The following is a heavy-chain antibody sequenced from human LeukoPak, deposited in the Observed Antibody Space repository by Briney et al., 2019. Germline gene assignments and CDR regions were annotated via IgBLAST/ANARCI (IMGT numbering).Heavy chain of an antibody. CDR1: GGSISLWQ. Sequence: PSETLSLTCSVSGGSISLWQWNWIRQVAGKGLEWIGRLHTSGGPKYNPSLKSRVTISVDTSRSQVSLKLSSVTAADTAVYYCARDRARDGYLGGWYFDLWGRGTLVTVSS. CDR2: LHTSGGP. V-gene: IGHV4-4*07. D-gene: IGHD5-24*01. CDR3: ARDRARDGYLGGWYFDL. J-gene: IGHJ2*01.